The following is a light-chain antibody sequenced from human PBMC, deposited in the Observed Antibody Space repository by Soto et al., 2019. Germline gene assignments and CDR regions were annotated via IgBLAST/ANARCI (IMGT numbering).Light chain of an antibody. CDR3: QQCGGSPT. CDR1: QRISSTF. J-gene: IGKJ1*01. Sequence: EIVLTQSPCTLSLSPGERASLSCRASQRISSTFLAWYQQKPGQAPRLLIYGASSRATGIPDRFSGSGSGTYFTLTSSRLEAEDFAMYYCQQCGGSPTFGQGTKVEVK. CDR2: GAS. V-gene: IGKV3-20*01.